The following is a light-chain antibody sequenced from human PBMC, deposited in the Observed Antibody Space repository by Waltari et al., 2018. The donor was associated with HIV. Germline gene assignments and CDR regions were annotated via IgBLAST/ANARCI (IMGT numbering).Light chain of an antibody. CDR1: QGIGSA. J-gene: IGKJ4*01. CDR3: QQFNNDFRT. V-gene: IGKV1D-13*01. Sequence: AIQLTQSPSSLSASVGDRVTITCRSSQGIGSALAWYQQKPGKTPKLLIYDASSLESGVPSRFSGRGSGTDFTLTISSLQPEDFASYYCQQFNNDFRTFGGGTKVEIK. CDR2: DAS.